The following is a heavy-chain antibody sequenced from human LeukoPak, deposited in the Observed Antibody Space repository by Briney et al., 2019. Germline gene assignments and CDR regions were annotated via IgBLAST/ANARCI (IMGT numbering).Heavy chain of an antibody. CDR2: IYADDSDT. Sequence: GESLKISCKASGYSFTSYWIGWVRQMPGKGLEWMGIIYADDSDTRYSPSFQGQVTISADKSISTAYLQWSSLKASDTAMYYCARLPIYCTNGVCYKFYYYYMDVWGKGTTATVSS. D-gene: IGHD2-8*01. J-gene: IGHJ6*03. V-gene: IGHV5-51*01. CDR1: GYSFTSYW. CDR3: ARLPIYCTNGVCYKFYYYYMDV.